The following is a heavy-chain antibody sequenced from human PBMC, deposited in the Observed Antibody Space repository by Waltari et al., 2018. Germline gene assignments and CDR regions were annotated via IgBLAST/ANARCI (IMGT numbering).Heavy chain of an antibody. CDR2: IMRDGT. V-gene: IGHV3-53*01. J-gene: IGHJ2*01. D-gene: IGHD3-16*01. CDR3: ARDVTGYYYFDL. Sequence: EVQLVESGGGLIQPGGSLRLSCAASGFTVSTTYLNWVRQAPWKGLEWFSVIMRDGTHYADSVKGRFTISRDNSKNTVYLQMNTLRAEDTALYYCARDVTGYYYFDLWGRGTLVTVSS. CDR1: GFTVSTTY.